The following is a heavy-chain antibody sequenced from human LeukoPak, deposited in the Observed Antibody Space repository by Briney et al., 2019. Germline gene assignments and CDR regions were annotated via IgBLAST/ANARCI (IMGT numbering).Heavy chain of an antibody. V-gene: IGHV4-61*02. CDR2: IYTSGST. Sequence: PSQTLSLTCTVSGGSISSGSYYWSWIRQPAGKGLEWIGRIYTSGSTNYNPSLKSRVTISVDTSKNQFSLKLSSVTAADTAVYYCARDAPTKYCSSTSCHSLPDVWGKGTTVTVSS. D-gene: IGHD2-2*01. J-gene: IGHJ6*04. CDR3: ARDAPTKYCSSTSCHSLPDV. CDR1: GGSISSGSYY.